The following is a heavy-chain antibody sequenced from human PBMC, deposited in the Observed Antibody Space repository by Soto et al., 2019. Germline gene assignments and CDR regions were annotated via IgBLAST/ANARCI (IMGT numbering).Heavy chain of an antibody. J-gene: IGHJ4*02. CDR2: ISGSGGST. D-gene: IGHD6-19*01. CDR3: AKDSVIAVVGTCDY. V-gene: IGHV3-23*01. CDR1: GFTFSSYA. Sequence: GGSLRLSCAASGFTFSSYAMSWVRQAPGKGLEWVSAISGSGGSTYYADSVKGRFTISRDNSKNTLYLQMNSLRAEDTAVYYCAKDSVIAVVGTCDYWGQGTLVTAPQ.